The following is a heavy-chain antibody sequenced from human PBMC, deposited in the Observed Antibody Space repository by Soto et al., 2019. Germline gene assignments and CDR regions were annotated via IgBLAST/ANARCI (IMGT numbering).Heavy chain of an antibody. CDR3: ASFSSTWADYYYGMDV. D-gene: IGHD6-13*01. CDR2: IYYSGST. J-gene: IGHJ6*02. CDR1: GYSISSSNW. V-gene: IGHV4-28*01. Sequence: QVQLQESGPGLVKPSDTLSLICTVSGYSISSSNWWGWIRQPPGKGLEWIGYIYYSGSTSYNPSLKSRVTMSVDPSKNQFSLKLSSVTAVDTAVYYCASFSSTWADYYYGMDVWGQGTTVTVSS.